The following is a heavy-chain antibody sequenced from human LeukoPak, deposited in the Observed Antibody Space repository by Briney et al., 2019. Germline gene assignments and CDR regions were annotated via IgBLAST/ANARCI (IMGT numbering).Heavy chain of an antibody. CDR3: ATLVVVAAYNWFDP. Sequence: PGGSLRLSCAASGFTFSSYEMNWVRQAPGKGLEWVSYISSSGSTIYYADSVKGRFTISRDNAKNSLYLQMNSLRAEDTAVYYCATLVVVAAYNWFDPWGQGTLVTASS. CDR1: GFTFSSYE. J-gene: IGHJ5*02. CDR2: ISSSGSTI. D-gene: IGHD2-15*01. V-gene: IGHV3-48*03.